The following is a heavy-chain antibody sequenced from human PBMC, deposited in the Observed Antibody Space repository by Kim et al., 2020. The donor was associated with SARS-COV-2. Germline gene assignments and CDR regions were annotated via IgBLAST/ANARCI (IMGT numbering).Heavy chain of an antibody. D-gene: IGHD5-12*01. Sequence: GGSLRLSCAASGFTFSSYSMNWVRQAPGKGLEWVSSISSSSSYIYYADSVKGRFTISRDNAKNSLYLQMNSLRAEDTAVYYCARGGHLEMATITDNYYYYGMDVWGQGTTVTVSS. CDR1: GFTFSSYS. V-gene: IGHV3-21*01. CDR2: ISSSSSYI. J-gene: IGHJ6*02. CDR3: ARGGHLEMATITDNYYYYGMDV.